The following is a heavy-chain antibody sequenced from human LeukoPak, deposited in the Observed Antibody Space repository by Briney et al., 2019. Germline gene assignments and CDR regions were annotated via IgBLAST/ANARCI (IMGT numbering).Heavy chain of an antibody. D-gene: IGHD4-23*01. V-gene: IGHV4-59*01. Sequence: PSETLPLTCTVSGGSISSYYWSWIRQPPGKGLEWIGYIYYSGSTNYNLSLTSRVTISVDTSKNQFSLKLSSVTAADTAVYYCAREDYGGNSVDYWGQGTLVTVSS. CDR2: IYYSGST. J-gene: IGHJ4*02. CDR1: GGSISSYY. CDR3: AREDYGGNSVDY.